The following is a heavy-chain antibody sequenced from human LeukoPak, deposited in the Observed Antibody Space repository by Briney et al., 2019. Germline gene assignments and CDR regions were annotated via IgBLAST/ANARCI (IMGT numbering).Heavy chain of an antibody. CDR2: ISWNSGSI. D-gene: IGHD3-10*01. Sequence: GGSLRLSCAASGFTFDDYAMHWVRQAPGKGLEWVSGISWNSGSIGYADSVKGRFTISRDNAKNSLYLQMNSLRAEDTALYYCAKDSFRRYYGSGSSNGAFDYWGQGTLVTVSS. V-gene: IGHV3-9*01. CDR3: AKDSFRRYYGSGSSNGAFDY. CDR1: GFTFDDYA. J-gene: IGHJ4*02.